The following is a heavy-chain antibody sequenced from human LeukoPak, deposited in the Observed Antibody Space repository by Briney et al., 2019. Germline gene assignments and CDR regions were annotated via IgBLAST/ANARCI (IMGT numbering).Heavy chain of an antibody. Sequence: GGSLRLSCAASGFTFSSYAMHWVRQAPGTGLEWVAVIWYDGSNKYYADSVKGRFTISRDNSKNTLYLQMNSLRVEDTAVYYCARDLSGFLDYWGQGTLVTVSS. V-gene: IGHV3-33*08. CDR1: GFTFSSYA. J-gene: IGHJ4*02. CDR2: IWYDGSNK. D-gene: IGHD2/OR15-2a*01. CDR3: ARDLSGFLDY.